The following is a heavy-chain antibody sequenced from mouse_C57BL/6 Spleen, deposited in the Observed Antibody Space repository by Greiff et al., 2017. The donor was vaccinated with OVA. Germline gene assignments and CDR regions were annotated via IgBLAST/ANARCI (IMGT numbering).Heavy chain of an antibody. CDR3: ARDYGSSYGYFDC. J-gene: IGHJ2*01. CDR2: IYPGSGST. D-gene: IGHD1-1*01. V-gene: IGHV1-55*01. Sequence: VQLQQPGAELVKPGASVKMSCKASGYTFTSYWITWVKQRPGQGLEWIGDIYPGSGSTNYNEKFKSKATLTVDTSSSTAYMQLSSLTSEDYAVYYCARDYGSSYGYFDCWGQGTTLTVAS. CDR1: GYTFTSYW.